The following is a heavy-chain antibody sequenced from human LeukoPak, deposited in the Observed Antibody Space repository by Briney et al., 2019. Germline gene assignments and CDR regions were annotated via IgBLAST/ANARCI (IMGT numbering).Heavy chain of an antibody. J-gene: IGHJ5*02. V-gene: IGHV1-8*01. Sequence: ASVKVSCKASGYTLRDYDITWVRQAPGQGLEYMGWLNPNSLIPGYARKFRGRVTLTMDTSIRTAYMELTGLTYDDTAMYYCARVKPAPTVSFDPWGQGTLVTVSS. D-gene: IGHD4-17*01. CDR1: GYTLRDYD. CDR3: ARVKPAPTVSFDP. CDR2: LNPNSLIP.